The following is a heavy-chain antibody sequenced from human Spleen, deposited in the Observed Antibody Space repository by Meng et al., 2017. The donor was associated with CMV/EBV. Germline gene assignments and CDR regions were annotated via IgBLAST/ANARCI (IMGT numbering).Heavy chain of an antibody. J-gene: IGHJ3*01. D-gene: IGHD6-13*01. V-gene: IGHV3-48*04. Sequence: GGSLRLSCATSGFTFSNYNMNWVRQAPGKGLEWISYITSSSSTIYYADSVKGRFTISRDNAKNSVHLQMNSLRAEDTALYFCARVIITRVSGIPAAGNAFDFWGQGTMVTVSS. CDR1: GFTFSNYN. CDR3: ARVIITRVSGIPAAGNAFDF. CDR2: ITSSSSTI.